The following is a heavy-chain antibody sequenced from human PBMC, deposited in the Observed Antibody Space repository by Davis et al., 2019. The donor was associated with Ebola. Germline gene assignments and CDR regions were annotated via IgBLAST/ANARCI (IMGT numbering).Heavy chain of an antibody. CDR1: GCTFSSYA. Sequence: SVKVSCKASGCTFSSYAISWVRQAPGQGLEWMGGIIPIFGTANYAQKFQGRVTITADESTSTAYMELSSLRSEDTAVYYCARDARIAAAGLYYYYYYVMDVWGKGTTVTVSS. D-gene: IGHD6-13*01. CDR3: ARDARIAAAGLYYYYYYVMDV. CDR2: IIPIFGTA. V-gene: IGHV1-69*13. J-gene: IGHJ6*04.